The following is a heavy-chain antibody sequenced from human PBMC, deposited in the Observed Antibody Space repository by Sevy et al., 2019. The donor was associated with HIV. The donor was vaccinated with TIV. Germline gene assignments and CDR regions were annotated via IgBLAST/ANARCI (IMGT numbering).Heavy chain of an antibody. CDR1: GFTFSDYS. CDR2: ISYDGSNK. J-gene: IGHJ1*01. Sequence: GGSLRLSCAASGFTFSDYSMHWVRQAPGKGLEWVATISYDGSNKHYADSVKGRFILSRDNSKNSLFLQMNSLRAEDTAVYYCALERLSSNVAEYFQNWGQGTLGTVSS. V-gene: IGHV3-30-3*01. CDR3: ALERLSSNVAEYFQN. D-gene: IGHD1-1*01.